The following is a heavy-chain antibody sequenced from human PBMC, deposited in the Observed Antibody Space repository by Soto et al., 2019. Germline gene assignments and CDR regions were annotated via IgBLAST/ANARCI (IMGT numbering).Heavy chain of an antibody. Sequence: QVQLVQSGAEVRKPGSSVKVSCMASGSTFSSYTVNWVRQAPGKGLEWIGRIIPVLTVTDYARRFQGRVTMTAESSAKTAYMELTSLTCEDTAVYYCARRRYCGTACYKKFYYGMDVWGQGTTVTVSS. CDR1: GSTFSSYT. J-gene: IGHJ6*02. D-gene: IGHD2-21*02. V-gene: IGHV1-69*02. CDR3: ARRRYCGTACYKKFYYGMDV. CDR2: IIPVLTVT.